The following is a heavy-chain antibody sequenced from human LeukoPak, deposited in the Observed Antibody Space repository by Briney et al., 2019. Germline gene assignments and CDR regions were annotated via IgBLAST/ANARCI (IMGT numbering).Heavy chain of an antibody. CDR3: TRDAGGGDCYSCPNWFDP. CDR1: GYTFTGYY. V-gene: IGHV1-2*02. CDR2: INPNSGVT. Sequence: AASVKVSCKASGYTFTGYYMHWVRQAPGQGLEWMGWINPNSGVTKYAQKFQGRVTMTSDTSISTAYMELSRLRSDDTAVYYCTRDAGGGDCYSCPNWFDPWGQGTLVTVSS. D-gene: IGHD2-21*02. J-gene: IGHJ5*02.